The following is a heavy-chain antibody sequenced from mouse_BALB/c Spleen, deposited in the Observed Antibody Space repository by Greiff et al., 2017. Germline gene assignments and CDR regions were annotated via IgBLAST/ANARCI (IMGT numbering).Heavy chain of an antibody. D-gene: IGHD1-2*01. J-gene: IGHJ2*01. V-gene: IGHV1-63*02. CDR1: GYTFTNYW. CDR3: AREATAYYFDY. CDR2: IYPGGGYT. Sequence: VQLQESGAELVRPGTSVKISCKASGYTFTNYWLGWVKQRPGHGLEWIGDIYPGGGYTNYNEKFKGKATLTADTSSSTAYMQLSSLTSEDSAVYFCAREATAYYFDYWGQGTTLTVSS.